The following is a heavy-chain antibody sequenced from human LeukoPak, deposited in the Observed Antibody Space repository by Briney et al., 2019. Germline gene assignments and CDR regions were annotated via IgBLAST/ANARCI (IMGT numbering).Heavy chain of an antibody. Sequence: KTGGSLRLSCAASGFTFSDYYMSWIRQAPGKGLEWVSYISSGSTIYYADSVKGRFTISRDNAKNSLYLQMNSLRAEDTAVYYCAREFGIAAAGTMRRNPGKRPSEGYFVYWGEGTLVTVSS. D-gene: IGHD6-13*01. V-gene: IGHV3-11*01. CDR3: AREFGIAAAGTMRRNPGKRPSEGYFVY. CDR2: ISSGSTI. J-gene: IGHJ4*02. CDR1: GFTFSDYY.